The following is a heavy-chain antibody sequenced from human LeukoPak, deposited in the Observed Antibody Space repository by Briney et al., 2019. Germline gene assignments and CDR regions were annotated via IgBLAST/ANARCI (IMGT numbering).Heavy chain of an antibody. J-gene: IGHJ6*04. CDR3: ARDRGYSGYDYDYYYGMDV. Sequence: SETLCLTCTVSGGSISSYYWSWIRQPPGKGLEGIGYIYYSGSTNYNPSLKSRVTISVDTSKNQFSLKLSSVTAADTAVYYCARDRGYSGYDYDYYYGMDVWGKGTTVTVSS. CDR2: IYYSGST. D-gene: IGHD5-12*01. CDR1: GGSISSYY. V-gene: IGHV4-59*01.